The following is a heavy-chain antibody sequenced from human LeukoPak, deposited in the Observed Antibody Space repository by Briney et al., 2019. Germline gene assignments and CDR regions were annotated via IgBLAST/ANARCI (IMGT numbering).Heavy chain of an antibody. CDR2: INSDASST. Sequence: PGGSLRLSCAASGFTFSSYWMHWVRQAPGKGLVWVSRINSDASSTSYADSVKGRFTISKDNAKNTLYLQMNSLRAEDTAVYYCARGLYSSSYNDYWGQGTLVTVSS. D-gene: IGHD6-6*01. V-gene: IGHV3-74*01. CDR1: GFTFSSYW. CDR3: ARGLYSSSYNDY. J-gene: IGHJ4*02.